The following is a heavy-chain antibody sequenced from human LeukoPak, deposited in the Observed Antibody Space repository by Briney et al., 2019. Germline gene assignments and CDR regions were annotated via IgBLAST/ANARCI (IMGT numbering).Heavy chain of an antibody. D-gene: IGHD3-10*01. CDR2: IYYTGST. Sequence: PSETLSLTCTVSGGSMSNSSYYWGWIRQPPGKGLEWIGSIYYTGSTYYNPSFKSRVTISVDTSKNQFSLKLSSVTAADTAVYYCARGLGFGSFDYWGQGTLVTVSS. V-gene: IGHV4-39*07. J-gene: IGHJ4*02. CDR3: ARGLGFGSFDY. CDR1: GGSMSNSSYY.